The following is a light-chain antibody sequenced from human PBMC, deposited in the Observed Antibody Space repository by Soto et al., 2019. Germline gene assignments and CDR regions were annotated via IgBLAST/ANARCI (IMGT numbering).Light chain of an antibody. J-gene: IGLJ2*01. CDR3: RSYTSRSTLGV. V-gene: IGLV2-14*03. Sequence: QSVLTQPASVSGSPGQSITISCTGTNSDIGGYNYVSWYQQHPGKAPKLMIYDVSHRPSGVSYRFSGSKSGNTASLTISGRQAEDEADYYCRSYTSRSTLGVFGGGTKLTVL. CDR1: NSDIGGYNY. CDR2: DVS.